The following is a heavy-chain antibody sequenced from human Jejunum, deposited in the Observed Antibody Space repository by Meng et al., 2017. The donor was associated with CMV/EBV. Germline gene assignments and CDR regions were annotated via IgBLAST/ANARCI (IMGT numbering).Heavy chain of an antibody. CDR1: TFSSYA. V-gene: IGHV3-30*04. CDR3: ARDSPRVGGNSLGHFDY. CDR2: ISYDGSTK. J-gene: IGHJ4*02. D-gene: IGHD4-23*01. Sequence: TFSSYAVHWVRQATGKGREWVAVISYDGSTKYYVDSVKGRFTISRDNSKNTLYLQMDSLRAEDTAVYYCARDSPRVGGNSLGHFDYWGQGTLVTVSS.